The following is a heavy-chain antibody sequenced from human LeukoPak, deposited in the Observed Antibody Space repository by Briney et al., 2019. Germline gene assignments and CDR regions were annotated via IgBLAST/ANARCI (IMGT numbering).Heavy chain of an antibody. CDR2: INPSGHTT. CDR3: ARDHVYSGYELDY. Sequence: GASVKISCKASGFTFTSFYMHWVRQAPGQGPEWMGIINPSGHTTDYAQKFQGRVTMTRDTPTSTVYMELSSLRSDDTAVYYCARDHVYSGYELDYWGQGTLVTVSS. CDR1: GFTFTSFY. D-gene: IGHD5-12*01. J-gene: IGHJ4*02. V-gene: IGHV1-46*01.